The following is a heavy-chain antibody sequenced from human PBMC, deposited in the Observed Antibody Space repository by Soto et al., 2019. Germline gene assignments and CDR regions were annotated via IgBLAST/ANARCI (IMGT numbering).Heavy chain of an antibody. J-gene: IGHJ2*01. V-gene: IGHV3-66*01. CDR3: ARACITIFGVDWYFDL. D-gene: IGHD3-3*01. Sequence: GGSLRLSCAASGFTVSSNYMSWVRQAPGKGLEWVSVIYSGGSTYYADSVKGRFTISRDNSKNTLYLQMNSLRAEDTAVYYCARACITIFGVDWYFDLWGRGTLVTVSS. CDR1: GFTVSSNY. CDR2: IYSGGST.